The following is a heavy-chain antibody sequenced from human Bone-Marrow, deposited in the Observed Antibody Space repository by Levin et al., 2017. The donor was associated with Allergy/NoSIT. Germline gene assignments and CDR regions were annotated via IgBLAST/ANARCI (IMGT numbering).Heavy chain of an antibody. CDR3: ARTWDQVYDY. D-gene: IGHD1-26*01. Sequence: TLSLTCTFSGFSLSTTLMRVSWIRQPPGKALEWLAHIDWDDDKLYRTSLQTRLTISKDTSKNQVVLTMTNMDPVDTATYYCARTWDQVYDYWGQGILVTVSS. J-gene: IGHJ4*02. CDR1: GFSLSTTLMR. CDR2: IDWDDDK. V-gene: IGHV2-70*04.